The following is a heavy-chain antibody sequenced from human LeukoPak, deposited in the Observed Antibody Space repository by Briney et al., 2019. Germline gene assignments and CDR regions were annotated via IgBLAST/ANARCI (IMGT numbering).Heavy chain of an antibody. V-gene: IGHV1-2*02. D-gene: IGHD3-22*01. CDR3: ARASDGSGNLYY. CDR1: VYTFTDYY. J-gene: IGHJ4*02. Sequence: ASVKVSCKGSVYTFTDYYMHWVRQAPGQGLEWMGWIYPNRGGTNYAQKFQGRVTMTRDTSINTAYMELSRLRSDDTAVYYCARASDGSGNLYYSGQGTLVTVSS. CDR2: IYPNRGGT.